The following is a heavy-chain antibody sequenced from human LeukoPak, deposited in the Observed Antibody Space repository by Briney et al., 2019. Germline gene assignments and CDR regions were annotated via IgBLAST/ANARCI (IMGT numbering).Heavy chain of an antibody. V-gene: IGHV3-53*01. J-gene: IGHJ3*02. CDR3: ARDLTDGGITIDAFDI. CDR2: IYSGGST. Sequence: GGSLRLSCAASGFTVSKNYMSWVRQAPGKGLEWVSVIYSGGSTYNADSVKGRFTISRDNSKNTLYLQMNSLRAEDTAVYYCARDLTDGGITIDAFDIWGQGTMVTVSS. CDR1: GFTVSKNY. D-gene: IGHD3-16*01.